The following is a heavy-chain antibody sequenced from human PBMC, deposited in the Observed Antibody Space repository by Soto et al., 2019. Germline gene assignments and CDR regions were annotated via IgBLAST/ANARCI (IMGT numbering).Heavy chain of an antibody. D-gene: IGHD3-3*01. CDR1: AASFTCCS. J-gene: IGHJ5*02. V-gene: IGHV4-4*07. CDR3: ARDGETAGDL. Sequence: QVQLQESGPGLVKPSETLSLTCTVSAASFTCCSWSWIRQPAGKGLEWIGRFYSTESSIYNPSLSSRVTIAVDTSKNELSLKLASVTAADTAVYYCARDGETAGDLWGQGTLVTVSS. CDR2: FYSTESS.